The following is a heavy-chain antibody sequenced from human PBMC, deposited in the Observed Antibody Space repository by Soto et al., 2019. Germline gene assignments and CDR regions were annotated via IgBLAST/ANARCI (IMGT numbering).Heavy chain of an antibody. Sequence: QVQLVQSGAEVKKPGSSVKVSCKASGGTFSSYAISWVRQAPGQGLEWTGGIIPIFGTANYAQKFQGRVTITADESTSTAYMELSSLRSEDTAVYYCARGADGDYQEYYYYYYGMDVWGQGTTVTVSS. CDR3: ARGADGDYQEYYYYYYGMDV. V-gene: IGHV1-69*01. CDR1: GGTFSSYA. J-gene: IGHJ6*02. D-gene: IGHD4-17*01. CDR2: IIPIFGTA.